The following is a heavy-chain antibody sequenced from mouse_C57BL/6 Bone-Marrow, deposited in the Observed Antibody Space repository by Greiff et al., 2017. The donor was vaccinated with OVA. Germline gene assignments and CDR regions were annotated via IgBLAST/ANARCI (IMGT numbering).Heavy chain of an antibody. D-gene: IGHD2-4*01. CDR2: IDPENGDT. CDR1: GFNIKDDY. V-gene: IGHV14-4*01. Sequence: EVQGVESGAELVRPGASVKLSCTASGFNIKDDYMHWVKQRPEQGLEWIGWIDPENGDTEYASKFQGKATITADTSSNTAYLQLSSLTSEDTAVYYCTTGDYDWFAYWGQGTLVTVSA. CDR3: TTGDYDWFAY. J-gene: IGHJ3*01.